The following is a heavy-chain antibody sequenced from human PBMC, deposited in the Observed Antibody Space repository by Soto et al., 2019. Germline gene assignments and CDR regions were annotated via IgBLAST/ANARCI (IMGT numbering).Heavy chain of an antibody. CDR1: VFTSSG. V-gene: IGHV1-18*04. CDR3: AREGILGLFDAYDL. J-gene: IGHJ3*01. Sequence: QDQLVQSGAEVKKPGASVKVSCKASVFTSSGISWVRQAPEQRLEWMGWISTHNGNTIYAQKFQGRVIMTMDTSTTTVYMELRSLRPDDTADYLCAREGILGLFDAYDLWGQGTMVTVSS. D-gene: IGHD3-3*01. CDR2: ISTHNGNT.